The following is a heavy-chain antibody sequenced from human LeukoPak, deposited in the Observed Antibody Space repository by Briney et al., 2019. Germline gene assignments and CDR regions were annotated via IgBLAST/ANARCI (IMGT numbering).Heavy chain of an antibody. J-gene: IGHJ6*02. CDR2: INPNSGGT. CDR1: GYTFTGYY. Sequence: GASVNVSCKASGYTFTGYYMHWVRQAPGQGLEWMGWINPNSGGTNYAQKFQGRVTMTRDTSISTAYMELSRLRSDDTAVYYCARVWSATVTYYYYGMDVWGQGTTVTVSS. V-gene: IGHV1-2*02. CDR3: ARVWSATVTYYYYGMDV. D-gene: IGHD4-17*01.